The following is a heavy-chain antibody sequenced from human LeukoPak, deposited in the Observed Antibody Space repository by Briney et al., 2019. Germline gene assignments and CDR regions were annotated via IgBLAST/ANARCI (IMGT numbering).Heavy chain of an antibody. J-gene: IGHJ4*02. CDR3: AKGGIAAANPPDY. CDR2: IRYDGSNK. Sequence: GGSLRLSCAASGFTFSSYGMHWVRQAPGKGLEWVAFIRYDGSNKYYADSVKGRFTISRDNSKNTLYLQMNSLRAEDTAVYYCAKGGIAAANPPDYWGQGTLVTVSS. CDR1: GFTFSSYG. D-gene: IGHD6-13*01. V-gene: IGHV3-30*02.